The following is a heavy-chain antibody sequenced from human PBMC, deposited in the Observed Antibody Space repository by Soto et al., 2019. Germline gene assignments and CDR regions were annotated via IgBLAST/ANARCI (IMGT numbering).Heavy chain of an antibody. CDR1: GFSRTTSGVG. CDR3: AHRVLRTVFGLVTTTAIYFDF. D-gene: IGHD3-3*01. J-gene: IGHJ4*02. CDR2: IYWDDDK. V-gene: IGHV2-5*02. Sequence: QITLNESGPTVVRPTEPLTLTCRFSGFSRTTSGVGVGWIRPSPGTAPEWLALIYWDDDKRYSASLKSRLTITTDTSKNQVVLTVSDLDPTDTATYYCAHRVLRTVFGLVTTTAIYFDFWGQGTPVAVSS.